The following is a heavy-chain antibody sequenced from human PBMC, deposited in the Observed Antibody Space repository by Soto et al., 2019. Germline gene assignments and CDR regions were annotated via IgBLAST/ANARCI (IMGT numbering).Heavy chain of an antibody. Sequence: PGESLKISCKGSGYNFISHWITWVRQMPGKGLEWIGRIDPSDSYTSYSPSFQGHVTISLDKSINTAYLQWSTLKASDTAIYYCARPEYCSSTSCYFGFAFQHWGQGTLVTVSS. J-gene: IGHJ1*01. CDR2: IDPSDSYT. CDR1: GYNFISHW. CDR3: ARPEYCSSTSCYFGFAFQH. V-gene: IGHV5-10-1*01. D-gene: IGHD2-2*01.